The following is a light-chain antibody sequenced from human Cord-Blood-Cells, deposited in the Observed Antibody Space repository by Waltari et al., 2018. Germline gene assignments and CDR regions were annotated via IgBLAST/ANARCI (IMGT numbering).Light chain of an antibody. Sequence: QSALTQPRSVSGSPGQSVTISCTGTSSDVGGYNYVSWYQQHPGKAPKLMFYDVSKRPAGVPGLFSGSKSGNTASLTISGLQAEDEADYYCCSYAGSYTWVFGGGTKLTVL. V-gene: IGLV2-11*01. CDR3: CSYAGSYTWV. J-gene: IGLJ3*02. CDR1: SSDVGGYNY. CDR2: DVS.